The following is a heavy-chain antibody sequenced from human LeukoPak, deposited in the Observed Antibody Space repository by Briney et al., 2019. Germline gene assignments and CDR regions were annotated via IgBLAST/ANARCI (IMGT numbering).Heavy chain of an antibody. J-gene: IGHJ4*02. Sequence: SVKVSRKASGGTFSSYAISWVRQAPGQGLEWMGRIIPILGIANYAQKFQGRVTITADKSTSTAYMELSSLRSEDTAVYYCAREKGGGLQGGFDYWGQGTLVTVS. V-gene: IGHV1-69*04. CDR1: GGTFSSYA. D-gene: IGHD3-16*01. CDR2: IIPILGIA. CDR3: AREKGGGLQGGFDY.